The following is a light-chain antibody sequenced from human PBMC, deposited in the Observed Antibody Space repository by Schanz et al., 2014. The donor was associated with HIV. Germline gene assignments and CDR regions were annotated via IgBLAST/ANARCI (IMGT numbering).Light chain of an antibody. CDR1: SGSIASNY. CDR2: EDN. J-gene: IGLJ3*02. Sequence: NFMLTQPHSVSESPGKTVTISCTRSSGSIASNYVQWYQQRPGSAPTTVIYEDNQRPSGVPDRFSGSIDSSSNSASLTISGLKTEDEADYYCQSYGNNNAAVFGGGTKLTVL. CDR3: QSYGNNNAAV. V-gene: IGLV6-57*04.